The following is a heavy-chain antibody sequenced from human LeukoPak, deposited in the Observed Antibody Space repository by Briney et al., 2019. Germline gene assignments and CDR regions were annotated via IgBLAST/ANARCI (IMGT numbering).Heavy chain of an antibody. CDR1: GYSFTNYW. CDR2: IYPGDSDT. V-gene: IGHV5-51*01. Sequence: GESLKISCKGSGYSFTNYWIGWVRQMPGKGLEWMGIIYPGDSDTRYSPSFQGQVTISADKSISTAYLQWSSLKASDTAMYYCVRRGYCSGGSCFSAEFDYWGRGTLVTVSS. CDR3: VRRGYCSGGSCFSAEFDY. J-gene: IGHJ4*02. D-gene: IGHD2-15*01.